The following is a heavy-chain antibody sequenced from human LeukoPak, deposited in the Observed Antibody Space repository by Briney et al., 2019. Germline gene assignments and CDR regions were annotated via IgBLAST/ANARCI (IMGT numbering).Heavy chain of an antibody. J-gene: IGHJ4*02. V-gene: IGHV1-46*01. CDR1: GYTFTNYY. CDR3: ARDGETITAGGNSIYFDY. D-gene: IGHD6-13*01. CDR2: MSLSSGST. Sequence: ASVKGSCKASGYTFTNYYIHWVRQAPGQGREWMGIMSLSSGSTTYAQKFQGRVTMTRDTSTSTVYMEVTSLKYEDTAVYYCARDGETITAGGNSIYFDYWGQGTLVTVSS.